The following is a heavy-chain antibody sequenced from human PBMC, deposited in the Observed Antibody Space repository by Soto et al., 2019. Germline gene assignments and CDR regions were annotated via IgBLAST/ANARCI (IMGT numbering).Heavy chain of an antibody. D-gene: IGHD6-13*01. CDR1: SGSISSSTYY. V-gene: IGHV4-39*01. CDR2: IYYSGST. J-gene: IGHJ4*02. Sequence: QLQLQESGPGLVKPSETLSLTCTVSSGSISSSTYYWGWIRQPPGKGLEWIGSIYYSGSTYYNPSLKSRVTISVDTSKNQFSLRLRSVTAADTAVYSCARIIAATAHFDYWGQGTLVTVSS. CDR3: ARIIAATAHFDY.